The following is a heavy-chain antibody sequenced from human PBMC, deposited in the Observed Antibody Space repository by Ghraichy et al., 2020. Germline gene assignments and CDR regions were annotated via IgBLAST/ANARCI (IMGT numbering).Heavy chain of an antibody. D-gene: IGHD3-22*01. J-gene: IGHJ4*02. CDR1: GFSLSTSGMC. CDR2: IDWDDDK. CDR3: ARTRAYYYDSSGYYDY. Sequence: QTLSLTCTFSGFSLSTSGMCVSWIRQPPGKALEWLALIDWDDDKYYSTSLRTRLTISKDTSKNQVVLTVTNMDPVDTATYYCARTRAYYYDSSGYYDYWGQGTLVTVSS. V-gene: IGHV2-70*01.